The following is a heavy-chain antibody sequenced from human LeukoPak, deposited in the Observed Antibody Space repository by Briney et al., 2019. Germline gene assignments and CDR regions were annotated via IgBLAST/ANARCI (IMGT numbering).Heavy chain of an antibody. J-gene: IGHJ3*02. CDR2: VYPGDSDT. D-gene: IGHD4-17*01. CDR1: GYSINNYW. Sequence: GESLKISCKGSGYSINNYWIGWVRQMPGKGLEWMGIVYPGDSDTRYGPSFQGQVTISADKSISTAYLQWSSLKASDTAMYYCARLHLRIHDAFDIWGQGTMVTVSS. V-gene: IGHV5-51*01. CDR3: ARLHLRIHDAFDI.